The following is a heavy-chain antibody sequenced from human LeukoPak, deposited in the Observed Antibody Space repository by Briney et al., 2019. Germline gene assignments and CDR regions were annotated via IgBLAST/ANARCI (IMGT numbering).Heavy chain of an antibody. CDR3: ARGSITMIVVVSRFDY. V-gene: IGHV3-21*01. Sequence: GGSLRLSCAASGFTFSSYSMNWVRQAPGKGLDWVSSISSSSSYIYYADSVKGRFTISRDSAKNSLYLQMNSLRAEDTAVYYCARGSITMIVVVSRFDYWGQGTLVTVSS. J-gene: IGHJ4*02. CDR2: ISSSSSYI. CDR1: GFTFSSYS. D-gene: IGHD3-22*01.